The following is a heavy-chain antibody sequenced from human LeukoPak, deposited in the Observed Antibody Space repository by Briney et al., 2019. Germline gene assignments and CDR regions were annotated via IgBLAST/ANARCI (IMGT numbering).Heavy chain of an antibody. Sequence: ASVKVSCKASGYTFTSYGISWVRQAPGQGLEWMGWISAYNGNTNYAQKLQGRVTMTTDTSTSTAYMELRSLRSDDTAVYYCALSRETLRYFDWPSYYYGMDVWGQGTTVTVSS. V-gene: IGHV1-18*01. CDR2: ISAYNGNT. CDR1: GYTFTSYG. CDR3: ALSRETLRYFDWPSYYYGMDV. D-gene: IGHD3-9*01. J-gene: IGHJ6*02.